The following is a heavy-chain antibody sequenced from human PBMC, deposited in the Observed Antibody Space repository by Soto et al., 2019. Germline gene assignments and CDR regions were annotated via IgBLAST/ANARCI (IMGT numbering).Heavy chain of an antibody. V-gene: IGHV4-39*01. D-gene: IGHD3-22*01. J-gene: IGHJ4*02. CDR2: VHYSGST. CDR1: GGSLTGSSY. Sequence: SETLSLTCTVSGGSLTGSSYWGWIRQPPGKGLEWIATVHYSGSTYYTPSLKSRVTISADTSKNQFSLRLNSVTAADTAVYYCARQHYYDSSGYYTWNWGQGTLVTVSS. CDR3: ARQHYYDSSGYYTWN.